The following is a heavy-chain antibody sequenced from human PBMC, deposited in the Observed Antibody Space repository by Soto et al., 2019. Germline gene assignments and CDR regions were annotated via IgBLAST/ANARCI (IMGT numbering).Heavy chain of an antibody. D-gene: IGHD2-21*02. CDR3: ARDGMTTGDT. Sequence: XETLSLTCIVSGVSVGSYTWSWVRQPANKGLDWIGRVFSSVSATYNPSLKSRVSISMDTPENRISLKLDSVTAADAGVYFCARDGMTTGDTWGPGPLVTVSS. J-gene: IGHJ4*02. CDR1: GVSVGSYT. CDR2: VFSSVSA. V-gene: IGHV4-4*07.